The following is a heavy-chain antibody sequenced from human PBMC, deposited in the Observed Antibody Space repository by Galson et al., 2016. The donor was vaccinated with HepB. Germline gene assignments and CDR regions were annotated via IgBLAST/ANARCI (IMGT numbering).Heavy chain of an antibody. CDR2: IYYSGNM. CDR3: ARGDGSGFYYYGMDV. D-gene: IGHD3-22*01. V-gene: IGHV4-59*01. CDR1: GGSISTYY. Sequence: SETLSLTCTVSGGSISTYYWSFIRQSPGKGLEWIGCIYYSGNMNYNSSLRSRAIISVDTSKNQFSLKLSSGTAADTAVYYCARGDGSGFYYYGMDVWGQGTTVTVSS. J-gene: IGHJ6*02.